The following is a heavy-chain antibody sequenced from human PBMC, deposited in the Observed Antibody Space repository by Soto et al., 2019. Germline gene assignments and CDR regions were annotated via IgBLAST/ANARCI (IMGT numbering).Heavy chain of an antibody. D-gene: IGHD1-26*01. J-gene: IGHJ1*01. CDR3: ARQEGGSYYREYFQQ. CDR2: IYYSGST. V-gene: IGHV4-39*01. CDR1: GGSISSSTYY. Sequence: QLQLQESGPGLVKPSETLSLTCTVSGGSISSSTYYWGWIRQPPGKGLELIGSIYYSGSTYYNPSLTSRVTISVDTSKNQFSLKLSSVTAADTAVYYCARQEGGSYYREYFQQWGQGTLVTVAS.